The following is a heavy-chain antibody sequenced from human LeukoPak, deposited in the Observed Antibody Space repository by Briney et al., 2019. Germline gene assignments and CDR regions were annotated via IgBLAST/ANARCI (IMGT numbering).Heavy chain of an antibody. D-gene: IGHD6-13*01. J-gene: IGHJ4*02. V-gene: IGHV1-18*01. CDR2: ISAYNGNT. Sequence: SEKVSCKASGDTFTSYGISWVRQAPGQGLEWMGWISAYNGNTNYAQKLQGRVTMATDTSASTAYMELRSLRSDDTAVYYCARLGFMSSSVYWGEGTLVTVSS. CDR1: GDTFTSYG. CDR3: ARLGFMSSSVY.